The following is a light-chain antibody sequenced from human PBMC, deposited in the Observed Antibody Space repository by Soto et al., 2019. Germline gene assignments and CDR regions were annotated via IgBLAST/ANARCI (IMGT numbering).Light chain of an antibody. CDR2: SDN. CDR3: QSYDNSLNHVV. J-gene: IGLJ2*01. V-gene: IGLV1-40*01. Sequence: QLVLTQPPSVSGAPGQRVTIPCTGSSSNIGSFYDVHWYQQLPGTVPKLLIYSDNNRPSGVPDRFSGSKSGTAASLAITGLQAGDEADYYCQSYDNSLNHVVFGGGTKLTVL. CDR1: SSNIGSFYD.